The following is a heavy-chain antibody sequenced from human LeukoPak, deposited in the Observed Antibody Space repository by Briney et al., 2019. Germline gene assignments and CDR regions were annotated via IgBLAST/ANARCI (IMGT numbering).Heavy chain of an antibody. J-gene: IGHJ4*02. CDR3: AGDGSRERLLLRPAFIDY. CDR2: INPSGGST. CDR1: GYTFTSYY. V-gene: IGHV1-46*01. Sequence: ASVKVSCKASGYTFTSYYMHWVRQAPGQGLEWMGIINPSGGSTSYAQKSQGRVTMTRDTSTSTVYMELSSLRSEDTAVYYCAGDGSRERLLLRPAFIDYWGQGTLVTVSS. D-gene: IGHD3-22*01.